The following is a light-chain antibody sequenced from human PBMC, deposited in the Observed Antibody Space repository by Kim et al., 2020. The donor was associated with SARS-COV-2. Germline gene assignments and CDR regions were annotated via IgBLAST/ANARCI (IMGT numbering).Light chain of an antibody. CDR3: SSYTSSSHYV. CDR2: DVS. Sequence: QSALTQPASVSGSPGQSITISCTGTSSDVGGYNYVSWYHQHPGKAPKLMIYDVSKRPSGVSNSFSGSKSGNTASLTISGLQAEDEADYYCSSYTSSSHYVFGTGTKVTV. J-gene: IGLJ1*01. CDR1: SSDVGGYNY. V-gene: IGLV2-14*01.